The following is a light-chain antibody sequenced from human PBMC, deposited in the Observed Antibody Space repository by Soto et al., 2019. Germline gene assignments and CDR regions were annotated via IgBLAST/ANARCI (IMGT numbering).Light chain of an antibody. V-gene: IGLV2-23*03. Sequence: QSALTQPASVSGSPGQSITISCTGTSSDVGNYNLVSWYQQHPGKAPKLMIYEGSKRPSGVSNRFSASTTGNTASLTISGLQAEDEADYYCCSYAGSTTFRVLFGGGTKVTVL. CDR2: EGS. J-gene: IGLJ2*01. CDR3: CSYAGSTTFRVL. CDR1: SSDVGNYNL.